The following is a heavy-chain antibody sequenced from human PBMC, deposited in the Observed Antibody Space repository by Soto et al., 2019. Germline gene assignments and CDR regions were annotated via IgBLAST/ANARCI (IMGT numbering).Heavy chain of an antibody. CDR3: ATPTYYDSSGYYPIYYGMDV. CDR1: GYSFTSYW. D-gene: IGHD3-22*01. CDR2: IDPSDSYT. Sequence: GESLKISCKGSGYSFTSYWISWVRQMPGKGLAWMGRIDPSDSYTNYSPSFQGHVTISADKSISTAYLQWSSLKASDTAMYYCATPTYYDSSGYYPIYYGMDVWGQGTTVTVSS. J-gene: IGHJ6*02. V-gene: IGHV5-10-1*01.